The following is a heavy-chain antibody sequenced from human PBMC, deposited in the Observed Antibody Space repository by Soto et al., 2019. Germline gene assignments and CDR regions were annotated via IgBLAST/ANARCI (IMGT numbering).Heavy chain of an antibody. CDR2: IYPGDSDT. CDR1: GYSFTSYW. V-gene: IGHV5-51*01. J-gene: IGHJ3*02. CDR3: ASYYCYGSSGYPHDDAFDI. Sequence: GESLKISCKGSGYSFTSYWIDWVRQMPGKGLEWMGIIYPGDSDTRYSPSFQGQVTISADKSISTAYLQWSSLKASDTAMYYCASYYCYGSSGYPHDDAFDIWGQGTMVTVSS. D-gene: IGHD3-22*01.